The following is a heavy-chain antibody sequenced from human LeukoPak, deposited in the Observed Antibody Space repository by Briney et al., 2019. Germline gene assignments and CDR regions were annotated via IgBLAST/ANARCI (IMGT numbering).Heavy chain of an antibody. CDR3: AGHDYGDYGDFDY. D-gene: IGHD4-17*01. J-gene: IGHJ4*02. CDR1: GFTVSSNY. V-gene: IGHV3-53*01. CDR2: IYSGGST. Sequence: PGGSLRLSCAVSGFTVSSNYMSWVRQAPGKGLEWVSVIYSGGSTYYADSVKGRFTISRDDSKNTLYLQMNSLRAEDTAVYYCAGHDYGDYGDFDYWGQGTLVTVSS.